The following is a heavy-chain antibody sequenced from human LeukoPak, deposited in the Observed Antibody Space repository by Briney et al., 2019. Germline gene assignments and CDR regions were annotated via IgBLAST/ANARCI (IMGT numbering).Heavy chain of an antibody. J-gene: IGHJ4*02. CDR2: ISWNSGSI. V-gene: IGHV3-9*01. CDR3: AKDTGASLGYYDSSGYRE. D-gene: IGHD3-22*01. Sequence: GGSLRLSCAASGFTFDDYAMHWVRQAPGKGLEWVSGISWNSGSIGYADSVKGRFTISRDNAKNSLYLQMNSLRAEDTALYYCAKDTGASLGYYDSSGYREWGQGTLVTVSS. CDR1: GFTFDDYA.